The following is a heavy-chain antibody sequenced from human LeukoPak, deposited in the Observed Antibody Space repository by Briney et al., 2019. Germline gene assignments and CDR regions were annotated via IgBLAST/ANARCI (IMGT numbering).Heavy chain of an antibody. CDR1: GGSISTYY. V-gene: IGHV4-59*01. CDR3: AREDTGEFDY. D-gene: IGHD5-18*01. Sequence: SETLSLTCTVSGGSISTYYWSWIRQPPGKGLEWIGNIYYSGNTNHNPSHKSRVTISVDTSKNQFSLKLSSVTVADTAVYYCAREDTGEFDYWGQGTLVTVSS. J-gene: IGHJ4*02. CDR2: IYYSGNT.